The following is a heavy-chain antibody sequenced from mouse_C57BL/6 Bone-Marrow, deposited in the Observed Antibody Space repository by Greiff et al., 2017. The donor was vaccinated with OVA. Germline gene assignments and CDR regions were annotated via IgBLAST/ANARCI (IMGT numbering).Heavy chain of an antibody. Sequence: DVKLVESEGGLVQPGSSMKLSCTASGFTFSDYYMAWVRQVPEKGLEWVANINYDGSSTYYLDSLKSRFIISRDNAKNILYLQMSSLKSEDTATYYCARGDGYDGYYYAMDYWGQGTSVTVSS. D-gene: IGHD2-2*01. V-gene: IGHV5-16*01. CDR1: GFTFSDYY. J-gene: IGHJ4*01. CDR2: INYDGSST. CDR3: ARGDGYDGYYYAMDY.